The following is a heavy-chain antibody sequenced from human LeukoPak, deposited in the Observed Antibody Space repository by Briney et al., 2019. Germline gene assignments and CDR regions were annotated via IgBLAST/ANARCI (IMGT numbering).Heavy chain of an antibody. CDR2: INPNSGGT. CDR3: ARAQSRTHWDGFDI. Sequence: ASVKVSCKASGYTFTSYAMNWVRQAPGQGLEWMGWINPNSGGTNYAQKFQGRVTMTRDTSISTVYMELRSLRSDDTAVYYCARAQSRTHWDGFDIWGQGTVVTVPS. V-gene: IGHV1-2*02. D-gene: IGHD5-24*01. J-gene: IGHJ3*02. CDR1: GYTFTSYA.